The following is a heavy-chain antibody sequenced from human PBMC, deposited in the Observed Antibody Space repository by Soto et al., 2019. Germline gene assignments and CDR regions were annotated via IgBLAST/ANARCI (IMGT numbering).Heavy chain of an antibody. CDR1: GVSITSYY. CDR2: INTDGLS. J-gene: IGHJ6*02. D-gene: IGHD2-15*01. CDR3: ARVPVAVAATEDYYGLDV. Sequence: SETLSLTCSVSGVSITSYYWSWIRQSAGGGLEWMGRINTDGLSTYSPSFKSRLTMSLDTSKNQVSLRLISVTAADTAAYFCARVPVAVAATEDYYGLDVWGQGPTVTVSS. V-gene: IGHV4-4*07.